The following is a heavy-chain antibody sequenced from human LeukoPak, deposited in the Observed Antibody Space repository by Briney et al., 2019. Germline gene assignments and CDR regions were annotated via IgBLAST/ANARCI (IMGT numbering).Heavy chain of an antibody. CDR1: GFTFRRYW. CDR3: ARGPYYYDSSGYYYED. CDR2: INSDGSST. Sequence: GGSLRLSCAASGFTFRRYWMHWVRQAPGKGLVWVSRINSDGSSTSYADSVKGRFTISRDNAKNSLYLQMNSLRAEDTAVYYCARGPYYYDSSGYYYEDWGQGTLVTVSS. J-gene: IGHJ4*02. D-gene: IGHD3-22*01. V-gene: IGHV3-74*01.